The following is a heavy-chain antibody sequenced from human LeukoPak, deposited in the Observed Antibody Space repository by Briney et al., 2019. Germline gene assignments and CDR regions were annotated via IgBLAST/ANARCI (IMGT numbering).Heavy chain of an antibody. CDR1: GYTFTGCH. V-gene: IGHV1-2*02. D-gene: IGHD2-2*01. J-gene: IGHJ5*02. CDR3: ARGQTSYAWFDP. CDR2: INPNSGGT. Sequence: ASVKVSCKASGYTFTGCHMHWVRQAPGHGLEWMGWINPNSGGTNYAQKFQGRVTMTRDTSISTAYMELSRLRSDDTAVYYCARGQTSYAWFDPWGQGTLVTVSS.